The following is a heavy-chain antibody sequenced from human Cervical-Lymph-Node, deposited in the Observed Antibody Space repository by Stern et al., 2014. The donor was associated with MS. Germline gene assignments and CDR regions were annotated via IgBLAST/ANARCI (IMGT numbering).Heavy chain of an antibody. V-gene: IGHV3-30*18. D-gene: IGHD4-23*01. CDR3: AKNYGGNSYYFDS. J-gene: IGHJ4*01. CDR2: VSYDGSSK. Sequence: VQLVESGGGVVQPGRSLRLSCAASGFTFSHFGMHWVRQAPGKGLEWETIVSYDGSSKYYADSVTGRFTISRDNSKNTLYLQMDSLRPEDTAVYYCAKNYGGNSYYFDSWGHGTLVTVSS. CDR1: GFTFSHFG.